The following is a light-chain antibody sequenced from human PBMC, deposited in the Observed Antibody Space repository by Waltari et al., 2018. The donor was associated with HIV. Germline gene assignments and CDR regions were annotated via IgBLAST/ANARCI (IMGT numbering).Light chain of an antibody. J-gene: IGKJ1*01. CDR2: AAS. CDR3: QQSYSTPRT. CDR1: QTISSY. Sequence: DIQMTQSPSSLSTSVGDRVTITCRASQTISSYLNWYQQKPGKAPKLLIYAASSLQSGVPSRFSGGGSGTDFTLTISSLQPEDFATYYCQQSYSTPRTFGQGTKVEFK. V-gene: IGKV1-39*01.